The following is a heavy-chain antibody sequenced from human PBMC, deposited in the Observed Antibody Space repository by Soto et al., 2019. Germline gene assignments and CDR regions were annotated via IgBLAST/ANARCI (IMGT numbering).Heavy chain of an antibody. V-gene: IGHV3-23*01. CDR3: ATHGWDL. J-gene: IGHJ5*02. D-gene: IGHD6-19*01. Sequence: EVQLLESGGGLVQPGGSLRLSCAASGFTFSRSDMRWVRQTPGKGLEWVSASNGGRAFYGDSVEDRFTVSRDNSKNTLYLQMNSLRVEDTAIYYCATHGWDLWGQGTLVTVSS. CDR2: SNGGRA. CDR1: GFTFSRSD.